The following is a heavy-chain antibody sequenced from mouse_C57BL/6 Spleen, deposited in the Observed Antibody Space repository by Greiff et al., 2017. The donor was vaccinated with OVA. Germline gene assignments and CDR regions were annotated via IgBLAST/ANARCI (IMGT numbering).Heavy chain of an antibody. CDR2: IDPSDSYT. CDR3: ARGGENDYKKYYFDY. D-gene: IGHD2-4*01. V-gene: IGHV1-59*01. J-gene: IGHJ2*01. CDR1: GYTFTSYW. Sequence: QVQLQQSGAELVRPGTSVKLSCKASGYTFTSYWMHWVKQRPGQGLEWIGVIDPSDSYTNYNQKFKGKATLTVDTSSSTAYMQLSSLTSEDSAVYYCARGGENDYKKYYFDYWGQGTTLTVSS.